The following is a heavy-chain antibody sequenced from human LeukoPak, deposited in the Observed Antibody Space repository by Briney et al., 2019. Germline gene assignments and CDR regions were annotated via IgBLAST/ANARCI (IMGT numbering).Heavy chain of an antibody. CDR1: GFTFTTCA. CDR2: IRYDGTNK. CDR3: AKGADYDANTSLPKYNWFDP. J-gene: IGHJ5*02. Sequence: GGSLRLSCAASGFTFTTCAMHWVRQAPGKGLEWVAYIRYDGTNKNYADSVKGRFTISRDNSKDMLYLQMNSLRPEDTAVYYCAKGADYDANTSLPKYNWFDPGGQGTLVTVSS. V-gene: IGHV3-30*02. D-gene: IGHD4-23*01.